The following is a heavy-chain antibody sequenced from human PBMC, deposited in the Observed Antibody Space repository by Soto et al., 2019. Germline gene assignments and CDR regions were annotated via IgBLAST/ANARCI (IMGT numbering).Heavy chain of an antibody. D-gene: IGHD3-9*01. J-gene: IGHJ6*02. CDR2: INAGNGNT. CDR1: GCTFTSYA. CDR3: AGGPQGRRYFDWSAGYYYYGMDV. Sequence: ASVKVSCKASGCTFTSYAMHWVRQAPGQRLEWMGWINAGNGNTKYSQKFQGRVTITRDTSASTAYMELSSLRSEETAVYYCAGGPQGRRYFDWSAGYYYYGMDVWGQGTTVTVSS. V-gene: IGHV1-3*01.